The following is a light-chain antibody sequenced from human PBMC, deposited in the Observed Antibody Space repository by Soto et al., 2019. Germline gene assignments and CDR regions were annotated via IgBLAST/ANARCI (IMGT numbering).Light chain of an antibody. CDR3: QDYGTSAPWT. V-gene: IGKV3-20*01. Sequence: EVVLTQSPGTLSLSPGERATLSCRASQNIRGNELAWYQQKPGQAPRLLIYRGSSRATGIPDRFSGRGSGTYFTLTTARLEPDEFAVYYCQDYGTSAPWTFGQGTKVEIK. CDR1: QNIRGNE. CDR2: RGS. J-gene: IGKJ1*01.